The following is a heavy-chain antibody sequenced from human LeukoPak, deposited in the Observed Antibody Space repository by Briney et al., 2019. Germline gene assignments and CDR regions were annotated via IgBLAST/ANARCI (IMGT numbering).Heavy chain of an antibody. Sequence: GRSLRLSCAASGFTFDDYAMHWVRQAPGKGLEWVSGISWNSGSIGYADSVKGRFTISRDNAKNSLYLQMNSLRAEDMALYYCARPPGGRELSSSAFDIWGQGTMVTVSS. V-gene: IGHV3-9*03. D-gene: IGHD3-16*02. CDR3: ARPPGGRELSSSAFDI. CDR2: ISWNSGSI. CDR1: GFTFDDYA. J-gene: IGHJ3*02.